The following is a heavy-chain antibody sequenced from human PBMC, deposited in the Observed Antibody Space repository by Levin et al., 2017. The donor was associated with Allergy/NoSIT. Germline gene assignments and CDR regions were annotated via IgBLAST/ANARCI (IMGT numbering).Heavy chain of an antibody. CDR3: VNSGRHYCSNTSCDWLPSWFDP. Sequence: GALRLSCAIYGGSFRGYYWSWIRQPPGKGLEWIGEITHSGSTNYNPSLKSRVTISIDTSKNQFSLKLRSVTAADTAVYYCVNSGRHYCSNTSCDWLPSWFDPWGQGALVTVSS. J-gene: IGHJ5*02. CDR1: GGSFRGYY. V-gene: IGHV4-34*01. D-gene: IGHD2-2*01. CDR2: ITHSGST.